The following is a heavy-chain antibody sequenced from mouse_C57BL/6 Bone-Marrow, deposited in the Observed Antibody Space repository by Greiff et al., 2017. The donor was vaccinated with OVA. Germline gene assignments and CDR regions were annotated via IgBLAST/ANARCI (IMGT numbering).Heavy chain of an antibody. CDR1: GFTFSSYA. Sequence: EVMLVESGGGLVKPGGSLKLSCAASGFTFSSYAMSWVRQTPEKRLEWVATLSDGGSYTYYPDNVKGRFTISRDNAKNNLYLQMSHLKSEDTAMYYCAVAWFAYWGQGTLVTVSA. J-gene: IGHJ3*01. CDR3: AVAWFAY. V-gene: IGHV5-4*03. CDR2: LSDGGSYT.